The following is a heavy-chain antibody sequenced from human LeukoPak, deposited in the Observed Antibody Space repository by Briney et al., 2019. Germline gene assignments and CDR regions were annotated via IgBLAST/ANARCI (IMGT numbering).Heavy chain of an antibody. CDR3: ARHGSGSYYRPSAFDI. CDR2: IYHSGST. Sequence: SETLSLTCTVSGYSISSGYYWGWIRQPPGKGLEWIGSIYHSGSTYYNPSLKSRVTISVDTSKNQFSLKLSSVTAADTAVYYCARHGSGSYYRPSAFDIWGQGTMVTVSS. CDR1: GYSISSGYY. V-gene: IGHV4-38-2*02. D-gene: IGHD3-10*01. J-gene: IGHJ3*02.